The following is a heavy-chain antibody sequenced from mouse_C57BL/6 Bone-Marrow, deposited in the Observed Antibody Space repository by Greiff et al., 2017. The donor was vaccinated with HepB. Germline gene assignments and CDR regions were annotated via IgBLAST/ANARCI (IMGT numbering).Heavy chain of an antibody. J-gene: IGHJ2*01. Sequence: QVQLKQPGTELVKPGASVKLSCKASGYTFTSYWMHWVKQRPGQGLEWIGNINPSNGGTNYNEKFKSKATLTVDKSSSTSYMQLSSLTSEDSAVYYCARVITTVVARYYFDYWGQGTTLTVSS. D-gene: IGHD1-1*01. CDR3: ARVITTVVARYYFDY. CDR1: GYTFTSYW. V-gene: IGHV1-53*01. CDR2: INPSNGGT.